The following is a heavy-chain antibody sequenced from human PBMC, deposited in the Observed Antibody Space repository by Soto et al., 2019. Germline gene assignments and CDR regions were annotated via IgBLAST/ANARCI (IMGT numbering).Heavy chain of an antibody. V-gene: IGHV4-39*01. D-gene: IGHD3-3*01. CDR3: AGGGGLSYDFWSGYYTDWFDP. CDR2: IYYSGST. CDR1: GGSISSSSYY. J-gene: IGHJ5*02. Sequence: SETLSLTCTVSGGSISSSSYYWGWIRQPPGKGLEWIGSIYYSGSTYYNPSLKSRVTISVDTSKNQFSLKLSSVTAADTAVYYCAGGGGLSYDFWSGYYTDWFDPWGQGTLVTVSS.